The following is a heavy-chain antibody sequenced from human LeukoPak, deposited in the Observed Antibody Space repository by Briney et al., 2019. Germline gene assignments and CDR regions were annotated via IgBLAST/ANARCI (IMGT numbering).Heavy chain of an antibody. Sequence: GGSPRLSCAASGFSFSSYAMSWVRQAPGKGLEWVSAISVSGGSTYYADSVKGRFTISRDNSKNTLYLQMNSLRAEDTAVYYCAKDLQQWADSYYYYYGMDVWGQGTTVTVSS. CDR2: ISVSGGST. J-gene: IGHJ6*02. V-gene: IGHV3-23*01. CDR3: AKDLQQWADSYYYYYGMDV. D-gene: IGHD6-19*01. CDR1: GFSFSSYA.